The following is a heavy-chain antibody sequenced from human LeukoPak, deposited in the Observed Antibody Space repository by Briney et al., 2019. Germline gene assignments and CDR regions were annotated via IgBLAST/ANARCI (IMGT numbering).Heavy chain of an antibody. Sequence: SETLSLTCTVSGGSISSYYWSWIRQPPGKGLEWIGYISYSGSTNYNPSLKSRVTISIDTSKNQFSLKLSSVTAADTAVDYCARRVQDTFDIWGQGTMVTLSS. CDR2: ISYSGST. CDR1: GGSISSYY. CDR3: ARRVQDTFDI. V-gene: IGHV4-59*08. J-gene: IGHJ3*02. D-gene: IGHD4/OR15-4a*01.